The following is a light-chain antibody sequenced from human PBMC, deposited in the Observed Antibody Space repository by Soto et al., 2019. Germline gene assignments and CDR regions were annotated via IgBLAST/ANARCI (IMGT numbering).Light chain of an antibody. J-gene: IGKJ2*01. CDR2: GAF. CDR1: QNVSSNY. V-gene: IGKV3-20*01. CDR3: EYYGGYYGSSPRYT. Sequence: EIVLPQSPGTLSLSPGERATLSCRASQNVSSNYLAWYQQRPGQAPRLLMYGAFIRATGIPDRISGSGSGTDFTVTISRLEPEDFAVYYCEYYGGYYGSSPRYTFGQGTKLDIK.